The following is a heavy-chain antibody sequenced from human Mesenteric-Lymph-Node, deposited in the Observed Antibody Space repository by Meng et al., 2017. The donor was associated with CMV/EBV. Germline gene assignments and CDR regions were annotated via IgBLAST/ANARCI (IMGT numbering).Heavy chain of an antibody. CDR1: SRSAW. V-gene: IGHV4-4*02. CDR2: IYHTGST. CDR3: ARGVTMIRGLFWGRGYFDY. Sequence: SRSAWWTWVRQPPGKGLGWIGEIYHTGSTNYNPSLESRVTISVDKSKNQFSLRLSSVTAADTAVYYCARGVTMIRGLFWGRGYFDYWGQGTLVTVSS. J-gene: IGHJ4*02. D-gene: IGHD3-10*01.